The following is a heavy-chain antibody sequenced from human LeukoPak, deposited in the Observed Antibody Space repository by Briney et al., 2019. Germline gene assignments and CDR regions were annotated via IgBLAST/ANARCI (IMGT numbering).Heavy chain of an antibody. D-gene: IGHD4-23*01. CDR2: ISSSSSYI. CDR1: GFTFSSYS. CDR3: ASKGDYGGDLDY. V-gene: IGHV3-21*01. Sequence: GGSLRLSCAASGFTFSSYSMNWVRQAPGKGLEWVSSISSSSSYIYYADSVKGRFTISRDNAKNSLYLQMNSLRAGDTAVYYCASKGDYGGDLDYWGQGTLVTVSS. J-gene: IGHJ4*02.